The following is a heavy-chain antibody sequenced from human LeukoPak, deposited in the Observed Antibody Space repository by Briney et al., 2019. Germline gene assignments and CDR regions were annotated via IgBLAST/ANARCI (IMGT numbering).Heavy chain of an antibody. CDR2: IIPILGIA. J-gene: IGHJ4*02. D-gene: IGHD3-22*01. CDR1: GYTFTSYG. V-gene: IGHV1-69*04. CDR3: ARDMGSSGPDY. Sequence: SVKVSCKASGYTFTSYGISWVRQAPGQGLEWMGRIIPILGIANYAQKFQGRVTITADKSTSTAYMELSSLRSEDTAVYYCARDMGSSGPDYWGQGTLVTVSS.